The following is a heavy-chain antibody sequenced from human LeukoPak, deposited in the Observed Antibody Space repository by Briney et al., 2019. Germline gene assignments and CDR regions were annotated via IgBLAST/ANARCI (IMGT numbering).Heavy chain of an antibody. V-gene: IGHV3-30*02. Sequence: GGSLRLSCAASGFTFSSYEVNWVRQAPGKGLEWVAFIRYDESNKYYTDSVKGRFTISRDNSKNTLYLQMNSLRAEDTAVYYCAKGRGWEASYYYYYMDVWGKGTTVTISS. CDR1: GFTFSSYE. CDR3: AKGRGWEASYYYYYMDV. CDR2: IRYDESNK. J-gene: IGHJ6*03. D-gene: IGHD1-26*01.